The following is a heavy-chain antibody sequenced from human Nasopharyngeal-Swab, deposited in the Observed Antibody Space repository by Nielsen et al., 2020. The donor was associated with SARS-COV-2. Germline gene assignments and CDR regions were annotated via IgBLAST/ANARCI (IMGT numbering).Heavy chain of an antibody. Sequence: SETLSLTCTVSGGSISSYYWSWIRQPPGKGPEWIGYIYYSGSTNYNPSLKSRVTISVDTSKNQLSLKLTSVTAADTAVYYCARGRGTRSYFDYWGQGTQVTVSS. CDR2: IYYSGST. CDR1: GGSISSYY. V-gene: IGHV4-59*01. J-gene: IGHJ4*02. CDR3: ARGRGTRSYFDY. D-gene: IGHD3/OR15-3a*01.